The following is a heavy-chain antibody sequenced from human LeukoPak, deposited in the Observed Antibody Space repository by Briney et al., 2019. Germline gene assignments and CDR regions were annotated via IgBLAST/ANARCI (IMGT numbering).Heavy chain of an antibody. V-gene: IGHV4-59*01. Sequence: PSETLSLTCTVSGGSISSYYWSWIRQPPGKGLEWIGYIYYSGSTNYNPSLKSRVTISVDTSKNQFSLKLSSVTAADTAVYYCARELVREGAFDIWGQGTMVTVSS. CDR3: ARELVREGAFDI. D-gene: IGHD6-13*01. CDR2: IYYSGST. J-gene: IGHJ3*02. CDR1: GGSISSYY.